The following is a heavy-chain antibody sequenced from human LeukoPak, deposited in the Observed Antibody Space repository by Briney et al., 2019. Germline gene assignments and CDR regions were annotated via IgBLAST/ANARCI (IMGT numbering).Heavy chain of an antibody. V-gene: IGHV4-59*01. J-gene: IGHJ5*02. D-gene: IGHD6-13*01. Sequence: SETLSLTCTVSGGSTSSYYWSWIRQPPGKGLEWIGYIYYSGSTNYNPSLKSRVTISVDTSKNQFSLKLSSVTAADTAVYYCARASSSWYPDNWFDPWGQGTLVTVSS. CDR3: ARASSSWYPDNWFDP. CDR2: IYYSGST. CDR1: GGSTSSYY.